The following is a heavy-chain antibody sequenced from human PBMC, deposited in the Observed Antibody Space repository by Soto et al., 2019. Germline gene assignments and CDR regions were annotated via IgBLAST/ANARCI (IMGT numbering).Heavy chain of an antibody. V-gene: IGHV3-30*18. CDR2: ISYDGSNK. Sequence: QVQLVESGGGVVQPGRSLRLSCAASGFTFSSYGMHWVRQAPGKGLEWVAVISYDGSNKYYADSVKGRFTISRDNSKNTLYLQMNSLRAEDTAVYYCAKRLSSSYNWNLGYWGQGTLVTVSS. CDR1: GFTFSSYG. D-gene: IGHD1-20*01. J-gene: IGHJ4*02. CDR3: AKRLSSSYNWNLGY.